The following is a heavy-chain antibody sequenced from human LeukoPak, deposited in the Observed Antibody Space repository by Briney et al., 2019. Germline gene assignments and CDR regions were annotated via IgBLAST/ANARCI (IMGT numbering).Heavy chain of an antibody. D-gene: IGHD5-24*01. CDR2: VIRDGSFT. V-gene: IGHV3-74*01. J-gene: IGHJ4*02. CDR1: GFTFRSYW. CDR3: VRDGDDFNFDY. Sequence: PGGSLRLSGAASGFTFRSYWMHWFGQAPGKGLDWVSRVIRDGSFTNCADSVKGRFTISRDSAKNTLYLQMSSLRAEDTAVYFCVRDGDDFNFDYWGQGSLVTVSS.